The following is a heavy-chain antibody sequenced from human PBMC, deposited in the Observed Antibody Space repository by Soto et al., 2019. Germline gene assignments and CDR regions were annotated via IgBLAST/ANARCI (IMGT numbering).Heavy chain of an antibody. V-gene: IGHV3-23*01. CDR2: ISGSGGST. CDR1: GFTFSSYA. D-gene: IGHD2-2*01. Sequence: PGGSLRLSCAASGFTFSSYARSWVRQAPGEGLEWVSAISGSGGSTYYADSVKGRFTISRDNSKNTLYLQMNSLRAEDTAVYYCAIEYQLLAGHNWFDPWGQGTLVTVSS. CDR3: AIEYQLLAGHNWFDP. J-gene: IGHJ5*02.